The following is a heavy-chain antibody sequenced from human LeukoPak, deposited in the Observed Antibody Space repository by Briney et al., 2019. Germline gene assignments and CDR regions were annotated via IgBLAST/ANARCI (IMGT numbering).Heavy chain of an antibody. CDR2: IWYDGSNK. CDR3: ARDQGLAAFDV. V-gene: IGHV3-33*01. Sequence: GGSLRLSCVASGFTFSSKGFHWVRQAPGKGLEWVAVIWYDGSNKYYAESVKGRFTFSRDNSKNTLYLQMYSLRVEDTALYYCARDQGLAAFDVWGRGTMVTVSS. CDR1: GFTFSSKG. J-gene: IGHJ3*01.